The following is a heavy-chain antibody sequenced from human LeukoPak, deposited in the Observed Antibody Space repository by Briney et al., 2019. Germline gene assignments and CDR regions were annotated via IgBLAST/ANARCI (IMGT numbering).Heavy chain of an antibody. Sequence: SETLSLTCAVYGGSFSGYYWSWIRQPPGKGLEWIGEINHSGSTNYNPSLKSRVTISVDTSKNQFSLKLSSVTAADTAVYYCARFGNGWYYFDYWGQGSLVTVSS. J-gene: IGHJ4*02. V-gene: IGHV4-34*01. CDR2: INHSGST. D-gene: IGHD6-19*01. CDR1: GGSFSGYY. CDR3: ARFGNGWYYFDY.